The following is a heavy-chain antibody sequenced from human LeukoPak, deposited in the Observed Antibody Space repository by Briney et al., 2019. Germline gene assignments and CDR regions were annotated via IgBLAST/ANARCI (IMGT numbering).Heavy chain of an antibody. J-gene: IGHJ4*02. CDR2: ISSSSSYL. CDR3: ARQIGAWSYVVPSVLCDY. D-gene: IGHD2-15*01. V-gene: IGHV3-21*01. Sequence: PGGSLRLSCAASGFTFSSYSMNWVRQAPGKGLEWVSSISSSSSYLYYADSVKSRFTISRDNAKNSLYLQMNSLRAEDTAVYYCARQIGAWSYVVPSVLCDYWGQGTLVTVSS. CDR1: GFTFSSYS.